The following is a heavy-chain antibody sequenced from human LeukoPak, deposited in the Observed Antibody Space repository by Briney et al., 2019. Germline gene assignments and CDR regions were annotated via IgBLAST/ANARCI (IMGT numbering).Heavy chain of an antibody. CDR1: GFIFSNAW. CDR3: TTWEFDP. V-gene: IGHV3-15*07. D-gene: IGHD1-26*01. Sequence: GGSLRLSCAASGFIFSNAWMNWVRQAPGKGLEWVGRIKSKTDDGTTDYAAPVKGRFTISRDDSKNMPYLQMNSLKTEDAAVYYCTTWEFDPWGQGTLVTVSS. CDR2: IKSKTDDGTT. J-gene: IGHJ5*02.